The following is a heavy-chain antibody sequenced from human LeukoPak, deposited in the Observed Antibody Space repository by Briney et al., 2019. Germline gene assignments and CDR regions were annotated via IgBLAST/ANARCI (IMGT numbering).Heavy chain of an antibody. D-gene: IGHD3-10*01. J-gene: IGHJ4*02. CDR1: VYTSSTYW. V-gene: IGHV3-74*01. Sequence: GGSLRLSCAASVYTSSTYWMHWVRQGPGKGLVWASRINEDGSSTSYAESVRGRFTISRDNAKNTLYLQMNSLRAEDTGVYYCTRDTFGARDSWGQGTLVTVSS. CDR3: TRDTFGARDS. CDR2: INEDGSST.